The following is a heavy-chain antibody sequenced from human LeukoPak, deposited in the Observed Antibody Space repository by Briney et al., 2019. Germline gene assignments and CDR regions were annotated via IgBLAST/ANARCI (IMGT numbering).Heavy chain of an antibody. D-gene: IGHD2-2*01. CDR1: GGSISSHY. CDR2: IYYSGST. V-gene: IGHV4-59*11. Sequence: SETLSLTCTVSGGSISSHYWSWIRQPPGKGLEWIGYIYYSGSTNYTPSLKSRVTISVDTSKNQFSLKLSSVTAADTAVYYCARGHCSSTSCYRNWFDPWGQGTLVTVSS. CDR3: ARGHCSSTSCYRNWFDP. J-gene: IGHJ5*02.